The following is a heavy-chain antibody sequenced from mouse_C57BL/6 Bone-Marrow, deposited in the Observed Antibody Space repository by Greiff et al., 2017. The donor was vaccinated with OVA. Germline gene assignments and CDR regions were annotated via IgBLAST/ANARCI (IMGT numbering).Heavy chain of an antibody. CDR2: INPNNGGT. J-gene: IGHJ1*03. CDR3: ARPLDYYGSSYWYFDV. D-gene: IGHD1-1*01. Sequence: VVEPGASVKISCKASGYTFTDYYMNWVKQSHGKSLEWIGDINPNNGGTSYNQKFKGKATLTVDKSSSTAYMELRSLTSEDSAVYYCARPLDYYGSSYWYFDVWGTGTTVTVSS. CDR1: GYTFTDYY. V-gene: IGHV1-26*01.